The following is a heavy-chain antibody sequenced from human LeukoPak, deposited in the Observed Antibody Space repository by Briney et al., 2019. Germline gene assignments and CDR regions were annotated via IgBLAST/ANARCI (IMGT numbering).Heavy chain of an antibody. CDR1: GFTFSSYG. D-gene: IGHD3-22*01. V-gene: IGHV3-23*01. J-gene: IGHJ4*02. Sequence: QSGGSLRLSCAASGFTFSSYGMSWVRQAPGKGLEWVSAISGSGGSTYYADSVKGRFTISRDNSKNTLYLQMNSLRAEDTAVYYCAKDKYYYDSSGYPGPFDYWGQGTLVTVSS. CDR2: ISGSGGST. CDR3: AKDKYYYDSSGYPGPFDY.